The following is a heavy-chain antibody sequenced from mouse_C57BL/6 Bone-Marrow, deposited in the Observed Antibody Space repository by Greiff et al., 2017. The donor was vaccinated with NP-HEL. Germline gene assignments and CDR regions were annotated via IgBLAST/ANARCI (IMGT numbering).Heavy chain of an antibody. CDR3: TTYYGNYVAWFAY. CDR2: FDPENGDT. CDR1: GFNIKDDY. V-gene: IGHV14-4*01. J-gene: IGHJ3*01. D-gene: IGHD2-1*01. Sequence: EVKLQESGAELVRPGASVKLSCTASGFNIKDDYMHWVKQRPEQGLEWIGWFDPENGDTEYASKFQGKATITADTSSNTAYLQLSSLTSEDTAVYYCTTYYGNYVAWFAYWGQGTLVTVSA.